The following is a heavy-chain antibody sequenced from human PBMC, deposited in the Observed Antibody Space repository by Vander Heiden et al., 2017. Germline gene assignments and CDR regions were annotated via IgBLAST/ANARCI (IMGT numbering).Heavy chain of an antibody. Sequence: EVQLVQPGGGLVTPGGSLSLSCAASGSTFLSYSINWARRAPGKGLEWVSSISSSSSSIYYADSVKGRFTIARDNAKSSLYLQMNSLRAEDTAVYYCARGAYGGGAFEIWGQGTMVTVSS. CDR3: ARGAYGGGAFEI. J-gene: IGHJ3*02. V-gene: IGHV3-21*01. D-gene: IGHD4-17*01. CDR2: ISSSSSSI. CDR1: GSTFLSYS.